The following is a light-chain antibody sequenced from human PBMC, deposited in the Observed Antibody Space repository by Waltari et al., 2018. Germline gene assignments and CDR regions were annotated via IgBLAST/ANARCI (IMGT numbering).Light chain of an antibody. CDR3: QRYNSYANT. J-gene: IGKJ2*01. Sequence: DILMTQSPSTLSASVGDRVTITCRASQSINTYLAWYQQKPGKAPKLLIYGATTLECGVPGRFSCTGSGTEFTLTISSLQPDDFATYYCQRYNSYANTFGQGTKVDIK. CDR2: GAT. CDR1: QSINTY. V-gene: IGKV1-5*01.